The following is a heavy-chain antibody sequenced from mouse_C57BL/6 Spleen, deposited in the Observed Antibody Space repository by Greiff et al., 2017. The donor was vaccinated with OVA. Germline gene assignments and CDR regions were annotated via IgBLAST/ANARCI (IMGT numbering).Heavy chain of an antibody. CDR3: ARERDDGYRHYFDY. CDR2: IHPNSGST. Sequence: QVQLQQPGAELVKPGASVKLSCKASGYTFTSYWMHWVKQRPGQGLEWIGMIHPNSGSTNYNEKFKSKATLTVDKSSSTAYMQLSSLTSEDSAVYYCARERDDGYRHYFDYWGQGTTLTVSS. CDR1: GYTFTSYW. J-gene: IGHJ2*01. V-gene: IGHV1-64*01. D-gene: IGHD2-3*01.